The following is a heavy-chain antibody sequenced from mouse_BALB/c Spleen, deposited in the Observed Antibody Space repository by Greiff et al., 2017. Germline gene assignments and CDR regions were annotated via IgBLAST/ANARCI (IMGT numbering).Heavy chain of an antibody. V-gene: IGHV14-1*02. D-gene: IGHD2-14*01. CDR3: ASPYYRSAWFAY. CDR2: IDPENGNT. CDR1: GFNIKDYY. J-gene: IGHJ3*01. Sequence: EVQLQQSGAELVRPGALVKLSCKASGFNIKDYYMHWVKQRPEQGLEWIGWIDPENGNTIYDPKFQGKASITADTSSNTAYLQLSSLTSEDTAVYYCASPYYRSAWFAYWGQGTLVTVSA.